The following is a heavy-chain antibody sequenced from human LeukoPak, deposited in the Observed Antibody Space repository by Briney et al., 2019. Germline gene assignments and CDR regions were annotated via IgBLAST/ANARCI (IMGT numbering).Heavy chain of an antibody. CDR1: GGSFSGYY. Sequence: PPETLSLTCAVYGGSFSGYYWSWIRQPPGKGLEWIGEINHSGSTNYNPSLKSRVTISVDTSKNQFSLKLSSVTAADTAVYYCARAPSSGWYFYWGQGTLVTVSS. CDR2: INHSGST. D-gene: IGHD6-19*01. V-gene: IGHV4-34*01. CDR3: ARAPSSGWYFY. J-gene: IGHJ4*02.